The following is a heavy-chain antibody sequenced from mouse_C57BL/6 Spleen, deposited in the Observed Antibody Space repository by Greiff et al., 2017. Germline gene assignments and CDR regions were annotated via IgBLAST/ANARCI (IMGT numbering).Heavy chain of an antibody. V-gene: IGHV14-4*01. CDR1: GFNIKDDY. CDR2: IDPENGDT. D-gene: IGHD1-1*01. J-gene: IGHJ3*01. CDR3: TRPGGSSAWFAY. Sequence: VHVKQSGAELVRPGASVKLSCTASGFNIKDDYMHWVKQRPEQGLEWIGWIDPENGDTEYASKFQGKATITADTSSNTAYLQLSSLTSEDTAVYYCTRPGGSSAWFAYWGQGTLVTVSA.